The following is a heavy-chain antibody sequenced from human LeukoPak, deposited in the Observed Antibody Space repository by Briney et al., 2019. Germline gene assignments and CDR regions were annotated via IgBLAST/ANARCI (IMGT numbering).Heavy chain of an antibody. V-gene: IGHV3-30*18. D-gene: IGHD3-10*01. CDR1: GFTFSSYG. Sequence: GGSLRLFCAASGFTFSSYGMHWVRQAPGKGLEWVAVISYDGSNKYYADSVKGRFTISRDNSKNTLYLQMNSLRAEDTAVYYCAKVFYGSGSYYKGPLDYWGQGTLVTVSS. J-gene: IGHJ4*02. CDR2: ISYDGSNK. CDR3: AKVFYGSGSYYKGPLDY.